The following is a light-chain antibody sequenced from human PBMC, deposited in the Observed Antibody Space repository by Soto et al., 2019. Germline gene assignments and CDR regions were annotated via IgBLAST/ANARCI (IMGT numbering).Light chain of an antibody. CDR3: AAWDDSLNGYV. CDR1: SSKIGNNA. J-gene: IGLJ1*01. CDR2: YDD. V-gene: IGLV1-36*01. Sequence: SLVAQPRSVAESPRHPTAPACAGTSSKIGNNAVNWYQTLPGKAPTPLIYYDDLLPSGVSDRFSGSKSGTSASPAISGLQSEDAADYYCAAWDDSLNGYVFGNGTKVTVL.